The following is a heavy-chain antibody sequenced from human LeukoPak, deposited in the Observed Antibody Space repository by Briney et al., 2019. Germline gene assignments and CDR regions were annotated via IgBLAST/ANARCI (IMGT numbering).Heavy chain of an antibody. CDR3: ARWGGEQQLPHFDY. J-gene: IGHJ4*02. Sequence: PSETLSLTCIVSGGSIHSYYWSWIRQPAGKGLEWIGRIYTSGNTNYNPSLKSRVTISVDRSKNQFSLKLSSVTAADTAVYYCARWGGEQQLPHFDYWGQGTLVTVSS. CDR1: GGSIHSYY. V-gene: IGHV4-4*07. CDR2: IYTSGNT. D-gene: IGHD6-13*01.